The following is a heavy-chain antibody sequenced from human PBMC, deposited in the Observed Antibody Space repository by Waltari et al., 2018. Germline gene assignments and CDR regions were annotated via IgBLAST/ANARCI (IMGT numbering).Heavy chain of an antibody. D-gene: IGHD2-21*01. CDR1: GGSISSYY. V-gene: IGHV4-4*07. CDR2: IYTSGST. CDR3: ARDGELWWEQHDAFDI. Sequence: QVQLQESGPGLVKPSETLSLTCTVSGGSISSYYWSWIRQPAGKGLEWIGRIYTSGSTNYNPSRKSRVTMSGDTSKNQFSLKLSSVTAADTAVYYCARDGELWWEQHDAFDIWGQGTMVTVSS. J-gene: IGHJ3*02.